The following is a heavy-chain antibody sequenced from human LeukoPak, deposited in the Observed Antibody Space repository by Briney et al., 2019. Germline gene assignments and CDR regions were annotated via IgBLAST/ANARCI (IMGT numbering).Heavy chain of an antibody. CDR2: IYYSGST. CDR1: GGSISSSSHY. J-gene: IGHJ6*02. CDR3: ARQWETTVLYYYYGMDV. Sequence: SETLSLTCTVSGGSISSSSHYWGWIRQPPGKGLEWIGSIYYSGSTYYNPSLKSRVAISVDTSKNQFSLKLSSVTAADTAVYYCARQWETTVLYYYYGMDVWGQGTTVTVSS. D-gene: IGHD4-17*01. V-gene: IGHV4-39*01.